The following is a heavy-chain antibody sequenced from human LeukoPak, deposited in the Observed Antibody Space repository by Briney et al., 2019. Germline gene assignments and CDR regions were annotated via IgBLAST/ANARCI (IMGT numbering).Heavy chain of an antibody. Sequence: GGSLRLSCAASGFTFSSYGMSWVRQAPGKGLEWVSAISGSGGSTYYADSVKGRFTISRDNSKNTLYLQMNSLRAEDTAVYYCAKDLTVHYYGSGSYFEGFDPWGQGTLVTVSS. CDR2: ISGSGGST. CDR1: GFTFSSYG. V-gene: IGHV3-23*01. D-gene: IGHD3-10*01. CDR3: AKDLTVHYYGSGSYFEGFDP. J-gene: IGHJ5*02.